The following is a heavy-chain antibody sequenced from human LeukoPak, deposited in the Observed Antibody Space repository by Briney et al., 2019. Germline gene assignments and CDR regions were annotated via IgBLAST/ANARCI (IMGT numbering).Heavy chain of an antibody. CDR1: GFTFSDYY. V-gene: IGHV3-11*04. CDR2: ISSSGSTI. CDR3: ARDVGLMVYAFDY. Sequence: PGGSLRLSCAASGFTFSDYYMSWIRQAPGKGLEWVSYISSSGSTINYADSVKGRFTMSRDNAKNSLYLQMNSLRAEGTAVYYCARDVGLMVYAFDYWGQGILVTVSS. J-gene: IGHJ4*02. D-gene: IGHD2-8*01.